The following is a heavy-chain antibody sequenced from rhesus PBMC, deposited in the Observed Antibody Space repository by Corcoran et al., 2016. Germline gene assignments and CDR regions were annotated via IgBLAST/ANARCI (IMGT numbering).Heavy chain of an antibody. CDR1: GFTFSSYG. V-gene: IGHV3S5*01. CDR3: ARSGYSSWYLDAFDF. Sequence: EVQLVETGGGLVQPGGSLKLSCAASGFTFSSYGMSWVRQAPGKGLEWVSAINSGAGSTYYADSVKGRFTISSDNSKNTRSLQMNSLRAEDTAVYYCARSGYSSWYLDAFDFWGQGLRVTVSS. D-gene: IGHD6-13*01. CDR2: INSGAGST. J-gene: IGHJ3*01.